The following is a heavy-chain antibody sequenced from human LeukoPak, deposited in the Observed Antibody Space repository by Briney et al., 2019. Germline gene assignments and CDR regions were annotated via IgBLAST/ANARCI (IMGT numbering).Heavy chain of an antibody. CDR3: ARDDRPGPYYYYMDV. CDR2: IKQDGSEK. J-gene: IGHJ6*03. D-gene: IGHD1-14*01. V-gene: IGHV3-7*01. Sequence: GGSLRLSCAASGFTFSSYWMSWVRQAPGKGLEWVANIKQDGSEKYYVDSVKGRFTISRDNAKNSLYLQMNSLRAEDTAAYYCARDDRPGPYYYYMDVWGKGTTVTVSS. CDR1: GFTFSSYW.